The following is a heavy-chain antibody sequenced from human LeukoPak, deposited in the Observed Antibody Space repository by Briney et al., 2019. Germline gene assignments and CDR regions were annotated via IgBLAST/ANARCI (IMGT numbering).Heavy chain of an antibody. Sequence: SETLSLTCTVSGVSISSYYWSWIRQPPGKGLEWIGEINHSGSTNYNPSLKSRVTISVDTSKNQFSLKLSSVTAADTAVYYCARHKPSSYLRTHAFDIWGQGTMVTVSS. CDR1: GVSISSYY. CDR3: ARHKPSSYLRTHAFDI. V-gene: IGHV4-34*01. J-gene: IGHJ3*02. CDR2: INHSGST. D-gene: IGHD6-6*01.